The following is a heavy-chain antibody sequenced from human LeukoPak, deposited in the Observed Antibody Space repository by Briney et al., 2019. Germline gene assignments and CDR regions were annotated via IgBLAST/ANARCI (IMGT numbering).Heavy chain of an antibody. Sequence: SETLSLTCTVSGGSISSSSYYWGWIRQPPGKGLEWIGSIYYSGSTYYNPSLKSRVTIYVDTSKNQFSLKLSSVTAADTAVYYCARRVGSNNKVWFDPWGQRTLVTVSS. CDR3: ARRVGSNNKVWFDP. V-gene: IGHV4-39*01. J-gene: IGHJ5*02. CDR1: GGSISSSSYY. CDR2: IYYSGST. D-gene: IGHD1-26*01.